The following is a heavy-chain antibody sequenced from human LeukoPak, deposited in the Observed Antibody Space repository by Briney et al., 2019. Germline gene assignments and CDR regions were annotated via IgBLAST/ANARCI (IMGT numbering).Heavy chain of an antibody. J-gene: IGHJ4*02. Sequence: GGSLRLSCAASGFTFSSYAMHWVRQAPGKGLEYVSAISSNGGSTYYANSVKGRFTISRDNSKNTLCLQMGSLRAEDMAVYYCARGIVATLIGPLYFDYWGQGTLVTVSS. D-gene: IGHD5-12*01. CDR1: GFTFSSYA. CDR2: ISSNGGST. V-gene: IGHV3-64*01. CDR3: ARGIVATLIGPLYFDY.